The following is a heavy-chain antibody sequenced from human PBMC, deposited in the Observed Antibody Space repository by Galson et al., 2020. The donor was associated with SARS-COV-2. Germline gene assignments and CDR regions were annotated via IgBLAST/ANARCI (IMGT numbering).Heavy chain of an antibody. J-gene: IGHJ6*03. CDR1: GGSITGSNFY. CDR2: ISYSGAT. CDR3: ARDYRFTIFLESYYYMDV. Sequence: SETLSLTCTVSGGSITGSNFYWRWVRQHPGKGLEWIGDISYSGATTYNPSLKSRISISLDTSKNQFSLDLRSVTAADTAVYFCARDYRFTIFLESYYYMDVSGKGTTVIVSS. D-gene: IGHD3-3*01. V-gene: IGHV4-31*03.